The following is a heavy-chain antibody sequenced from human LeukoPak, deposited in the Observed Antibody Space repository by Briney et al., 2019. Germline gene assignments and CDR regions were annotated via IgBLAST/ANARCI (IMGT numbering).Heavy chain of an antibody. V-gene: IGHV4-34*01. CDR2: INHSGST. Sequence: PAETLSLTCAVYGGSFSGYYWSWIRQPPGEGLEWIGEINHSGSTNYNPSLKSRVTISVDTSKNQFSLKLSSVTAADTAVYYCAREFYWGQGTLVTVSS. J-gene: IGHJ4*02. CDR1: GGSFSGYY. CDR3: AREFY.